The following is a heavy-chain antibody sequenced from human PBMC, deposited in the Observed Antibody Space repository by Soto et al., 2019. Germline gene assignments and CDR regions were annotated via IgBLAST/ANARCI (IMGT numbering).Heavy chain of an antibody. D-gene: IGHD2-15*01. V-gene: IGHV3-73*01. CDR1: GFTFSGSA. CDR2: IRSKANSYAT. Sequence: EVQLVESGGGLVQPGGSLKLSCAASGFTFSGSAMHWVRQASGKGLEWVGRIRSKANSYATAYAASVKGRFTISRDDSKNTAYLQMNSLKTEDTAVYYCTTTPSHCSGGSCKLDYWGQGTLVTVSS. CDR3: TTTPSHCSGGSCKLDY. J-gene: IGHJ4*02.